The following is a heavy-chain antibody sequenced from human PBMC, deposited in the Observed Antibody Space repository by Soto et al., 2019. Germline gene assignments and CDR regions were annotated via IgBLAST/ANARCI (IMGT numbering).Heavy chain of an antibody. D-gene: IGHD3-3*01. J-gene: IGHJ4*02. V-gene: IGHV1-18*01. CDR2: ISADNGNT. Sequence: GASVKVSCKASGYTFSNYGITWVRQAPGQGLEWMGWISADNGNTNYAQKFQGRVTMTTDTSTRTAYMELRSLRSDDTAVYYCARDVPNRFLEWLLADYWGQGTLVTGSS. CDR3: ARDVPNRFLEWLLADY. CDR1: GYTFSNYG.